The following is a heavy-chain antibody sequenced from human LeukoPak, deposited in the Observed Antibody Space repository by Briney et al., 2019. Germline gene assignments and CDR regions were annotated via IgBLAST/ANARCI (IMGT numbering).Heavy chain of an antibody. CDR3: AKLAGLTYEEYYFDY. Sequence: GGSLRLSCAASGFTFNSYAMTWVRQAPGKGLEWVAAIGGTDYDIFYADSVKGRFTISRDNSKNTLFLQMNSLRAEDTAVYYCAKLAGLTYEEYYFDYWGQGTLVTVSS. D-gene: IGHD2-21*01. CDR1: GFTFNSYA. CDR2: IGGTDYDI. J-gene: IGHJ4*02. V-gene: IGHV3-23*01.